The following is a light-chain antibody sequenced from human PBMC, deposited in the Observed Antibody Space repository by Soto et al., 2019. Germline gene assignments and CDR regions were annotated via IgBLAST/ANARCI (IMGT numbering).Light chain of an antibody. V-gene: IGLV1-51*02. Sequence: QTVVTQPPSVSAAPGQKVTISCSGSSSNIGNNYVSWYQQLPGTAPKLLIYENNKRPSGIPDRFSGSKSGTSATLGITGLQTGDEVDYYCGTWDSSLSAGRWVFGGGTKLTVL. CDR2: ENN. CDR1: SSNIGNNY. J-gene: IGLJ3*02. CDR3: GTWDSSLSAGRWV.